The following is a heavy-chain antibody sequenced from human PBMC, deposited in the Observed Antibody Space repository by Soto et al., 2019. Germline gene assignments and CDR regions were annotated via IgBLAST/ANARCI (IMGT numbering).Heavy chain of an antibody. CDR1: GFTFSSYA. CDR2: ISYDGSNK. D-gene: IGHD1-1*01. V-gene: IGHV3-30-3*01. J-gene: IGHJ4*02. Sequence: HPRGSLRLSCAASGFTFSSYAMHWVRQAPGKGLEWVAVISYDGSNKYYADSVKGRFTISRDNSKNTLYLQMNSLRADDTAVYYCERDLKTTGTTDRPGDFGYCGQGT. CDR3: ERDLKTTGTTDRPGDFGY.